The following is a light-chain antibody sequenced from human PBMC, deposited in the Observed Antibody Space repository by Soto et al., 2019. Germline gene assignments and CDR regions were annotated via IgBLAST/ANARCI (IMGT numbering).Light chain of an antibody. V-gene: IGKV4-1*01. CDR3: QQYYYTPYS. Sequence: DIVMTQSPDSLPVSLGERATINCKSSQSLLYSSNNKNYLAWYQQKPGQPPKLLIFWASTRESGVPDRFSGSGSGTDFTLTITRLPPEPVAPYSCQQYYYTPYSFGQGTKVDI. CDR1: QSLLYSSNNKNY. CDR2: WAS. J-gene: IGKJ2*03.